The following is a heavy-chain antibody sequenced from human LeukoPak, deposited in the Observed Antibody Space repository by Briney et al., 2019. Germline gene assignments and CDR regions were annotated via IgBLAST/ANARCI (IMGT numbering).Heavy chain of an antibody. Sequence: GGSLRLSCTVSGFTVSSNSMSWVRQAPGKGLEWVSFIYSDNTHYSDSVKVRFTISRDNSKNTLYLQMNSLRAEDTAVYYCARRAGAYSHPYDYWGQGTLVTVSS. CDR2: IYSDNT. J-gene: IGHJ4*02. CDR1: GFTVSSNS. CDR3: ARRAGAYSHPYDY. D-gene: IGHD4/OR15-4a*01. V-gene: IGHV3-53*01.